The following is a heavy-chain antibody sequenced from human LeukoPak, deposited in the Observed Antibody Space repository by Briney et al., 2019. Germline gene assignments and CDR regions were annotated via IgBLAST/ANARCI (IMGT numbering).Heavy chain of an antibody. Sequence: PGGSLRLSCAASGFSFSIAWMSWVRQAPGKGLEWIGRIKSKTDGGTTDYAAPVKGRFTISRDDSRNTLSLQMNSLKTEDTAVYYCITIFRVITPAFDIWGQGTLVTVSS. CDR3: ITIFRVITPAFDI. J-gene: IGHJ4*02. D-gene: IGHD4-23*01. CDR2: IKSKTDGGTT. V-gene: IGHV3-15*01. CDR1: GFSFSIAW.